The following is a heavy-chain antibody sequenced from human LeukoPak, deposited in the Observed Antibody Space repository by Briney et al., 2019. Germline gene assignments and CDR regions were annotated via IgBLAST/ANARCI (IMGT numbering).Heavy chain of an antibody. CDR2: INHSGST. CDR1: GGSFSGYY. V-gene: IGHV4-34*01. Sequence: SETLSLTCAVYGGSFSGYYWSWIRQPPGKGLEWIGEINHSGSTNYNPSLKSRVTISVDTSKNQFSLKLSSVTAADTAVYYCARGRRVGATAGRVDYWGQGTLVTVSS. J-gene: IGHJ4*02. CDR3: ARGRRVGATAGRVDY. D-gene: IGHD1-26*01.